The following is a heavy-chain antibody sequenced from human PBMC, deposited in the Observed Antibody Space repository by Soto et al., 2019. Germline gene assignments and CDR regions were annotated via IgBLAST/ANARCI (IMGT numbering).Heavy chain of an antibody. Sequence: SETLSLTCTVSGGSISSGSYYWSWIRQPPGKGLEWIGYIYYSGSTNYNPSLKSRVTISVDTSKNQFSLKLSSVTAADTAVYYCARVGGYDFWSGYYTEYYFDYWGQGTLVTVSS. CDR3: ARVGGYDFWSGYYTEYYFDY. CDR1: GGSISSGSYY. CDR2: IYYSGST. D-gene: IGHD3-3*01. J-gene: IGHJ4*02. V-gene: IGHV4-61*01.